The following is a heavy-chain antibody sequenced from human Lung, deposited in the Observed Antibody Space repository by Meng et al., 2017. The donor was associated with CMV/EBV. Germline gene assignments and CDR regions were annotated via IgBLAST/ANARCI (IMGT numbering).Heavy chain of an antibody. J-gene: IGHJ4*02. Sequence: GESLKISCAASGFSFSSYGVQWVRQAPGKGLEWVAFIRYDGSNKYYVDSVKGRFTISRDNSKNMLYLQMNSLRVADTAVYYCAKDDSAYFDFRGGYSTPPDYWGQGTLVTVSS. V-gene: IGHV3-30*02. CDR2: IRYDGSNK. CDR3: AKDDSAYFDFRGGYSTPPDY. D-gene: IGHD3-3*01. CDR1: GFSFSSYG.